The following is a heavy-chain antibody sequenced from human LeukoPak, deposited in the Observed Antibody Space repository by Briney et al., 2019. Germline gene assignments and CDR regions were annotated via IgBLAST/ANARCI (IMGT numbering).Heavy chain of an antibody. V-gene: IGHV4-38-2*02. CDR2: IYYRGNT. D-gene: IGHD3-3*01. CDR3: PRDRGYYTFDY. CDR1: IYSISSGYH. J-gene: IGHJ4*02. Sequence: SETLSLTCTVSIYSISSGYHWGWVGPSPGKGLEWIGCIYYRGNTYYNPSLKSRVTISLDTSKNQFSLKPTSVTAAETAIYYCPRDRGYYTFDYWGQGTLVTVSS.